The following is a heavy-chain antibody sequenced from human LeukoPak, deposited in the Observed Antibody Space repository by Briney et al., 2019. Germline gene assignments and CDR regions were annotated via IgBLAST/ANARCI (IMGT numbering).Heavy chain of an antibody. CDR2: IRYGGTDK. V-gene: IGHV3-30*02. D-gene: IGHD3-22*01. Sequence: GGSLRLSCAASGFNFGSCGMHWIRQAPGKGLEWVAFIRYGGTDKYYAESVKGRFTISRDNSKNTLYLQMNSLRTEDTAVYYCAKNDDNSGYYLDPAAHWGQGTLVTVSS. CDR1: GFNFGSCG. J-gene: IGHJ4*02. CDR3: AKNDDNSGYYLDPAAH.